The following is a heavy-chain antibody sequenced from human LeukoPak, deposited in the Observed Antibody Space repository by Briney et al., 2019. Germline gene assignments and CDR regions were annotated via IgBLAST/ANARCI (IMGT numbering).Heavy chain of an antibody. CDR1: VFTFSSYW. CDR2: ISDGSST. D-gene: IGHD3-10*01. J-gene: IGHJ3*02. CDR3: ARANYYGSGRAAFDI. V-gene: IGHV3-74*01. Sequence: PGGSLRLSCAASVFTFSSYWMHWVRHAPGKGGVWVSRISDGSSTSYADSVKGRFTISRDNAKNTLYLQMNSLRAEDTAVYYCARANYYGSGRAAFDIWGQGTMVTVSS.